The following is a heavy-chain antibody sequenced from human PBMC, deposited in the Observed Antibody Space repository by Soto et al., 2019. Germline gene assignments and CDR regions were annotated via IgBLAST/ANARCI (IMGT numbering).Heavy chain of an antibody. D-gene: IGHD6-13*01. CDR2: IGGRVGSS. J-gene: IGHJ4*02. Sequence: EVQILESGGGLVQPGGSLRLSCAASGFNKSIYAMNWVRQAPGKGLEWVSGIGGRVGSSYYADSVMGRFTISRDKSKNTMYLQMNSLRAEDTAVYYCATVGGSSWSEGLDYWGQGTVVTVSS. CDR3: ATVGGSSWSEGLDY. CDR1: GFNKSIYA. V-gene: IGHV3-23*01.